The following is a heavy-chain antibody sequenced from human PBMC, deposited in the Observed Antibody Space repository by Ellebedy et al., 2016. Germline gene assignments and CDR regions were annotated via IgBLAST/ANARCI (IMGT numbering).Heavy chain of an antibody. J-gene: IGHJ4*02. D-gene: IGHD2-2*01. CDR1: GGSISSSSYY. CDR2: INHSGST. Sequence: SETLSLTXTVSGGSISSSSYYWSWIRQPPGKGLEWIGEINHSGSTNYNPSLKSRVTISVDTSKNQFSLKLSSVTAADTAVYYCARIGPRGGIWDIVVVPAANNKDYFDYWGQGTLVTVSS. CDR3: ARIGPRGGIWDIVVVPAANNKDYFDY. V-gene: IGHV4-39*07.